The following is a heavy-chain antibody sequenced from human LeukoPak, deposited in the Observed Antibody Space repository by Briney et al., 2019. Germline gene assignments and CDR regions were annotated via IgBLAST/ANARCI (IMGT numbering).Heavy chain of an antibody. Sequence: AGGSLRLSCAASGFTFSKYEMNWVRQAPGKGLEWISYISHRGSTKYYADSVKGRFTISRDNARNSLYLQMNSLRAEDTAVYYCASTLSGWYGDFQRWGQGTLVTVSS. J-gene: IGHJ1*01. CDR3: ASTLSGWYGDFQR. D-gene: IGHD6-19*01. CDR1: GFTFSKYE. V-gene: IGHV3-48*03. CDR2: ISHRGSTK.